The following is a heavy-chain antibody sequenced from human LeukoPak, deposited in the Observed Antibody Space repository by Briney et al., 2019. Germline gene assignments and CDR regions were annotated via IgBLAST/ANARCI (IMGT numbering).Heavy chain of an antibody. CDR1: GFTFSSYA. Sequence: GGSPRLSCAASGFTFSSYAMSWVRQAPGKGLEWVSAISGSGGSTYYADSVMGRFTISRDNSKNTLYLQMNSLRAEDTAVYYCAKYRVVVPAAIPPAEYFQHWGQGTLVTVSS. V-gene: IGHV3-23*01. J-gene: IGHJ1*01. CDR2: ISGSGGST. D-gene: IGHD2-2*02. CDR3: AKYRVVVPAAIPPAEYFQH.